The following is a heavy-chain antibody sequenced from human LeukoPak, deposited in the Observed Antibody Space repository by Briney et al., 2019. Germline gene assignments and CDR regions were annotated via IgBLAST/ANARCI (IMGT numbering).Heavy chain of an antibody. V-gene: IGHV6-1*01. CDR1: GDSVSSNSAA. D-gene: IGHD2/OR15-2a*01. CDR2: TYYRSKWYN. CDR3: AGGRHGDHVSLFEY. J-gene: IGHJ6*04. Sequence: SQTLSLTCVISGDSVSSNSAAWNWIRQSPSRGLQWLGRTYYRSKWYNDYAVSVRSRITINPDTSKNQFSLQLNSVTPEDTAVYFCAGGRHGDHVSLFEYWGKGTTVTISS.